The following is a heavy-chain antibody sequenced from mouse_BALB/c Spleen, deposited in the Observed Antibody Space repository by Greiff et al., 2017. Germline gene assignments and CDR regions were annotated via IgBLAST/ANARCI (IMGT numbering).Heavy chain of an antibody. D-gene: IGHD1-1*01. J-gene: IGHJ1*01. Sequence: VQVVESGGDLVKPGASVKLSCKASGYTFTSYWMHWVKQRPGQGLEWIGEINPSNGRTNYNEKFKSKATLTVDKSSSTAYMQLSSLTSEDSAVYYCARGLLRSYWYFDVWGAGTTVTVSS. CDR1: GYTFTSYW. CDR3: ARGLLRSYWYFDV. CDR2: INPSNGRT. V-gene: IGHV1S81*02.